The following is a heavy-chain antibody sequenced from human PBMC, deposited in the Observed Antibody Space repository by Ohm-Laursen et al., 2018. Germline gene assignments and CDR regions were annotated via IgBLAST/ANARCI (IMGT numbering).Heavy chain of an antibody. D-gene: IGHD6-19*01. CDR1: GGSISSYY. V-gene: IGHV4-59*08. CDR2: IYYSGST. Sequence: TLSLTCSASGGSISSYYWTWIRQPPGKGLEWIGYIYYSGSTNYNPSLKSRVTISVDTPKNQFSLKLSSVTAADTAVYYCARQESSGWYPDYWGQGTLVTVSS. CDR3: ARQESSGWYPDY. J-gene: IGHJ4*02.